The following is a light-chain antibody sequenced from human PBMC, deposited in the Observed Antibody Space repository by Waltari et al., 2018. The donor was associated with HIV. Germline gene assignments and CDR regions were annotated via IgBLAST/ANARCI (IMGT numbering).Light chain of an antibody. J-gene: IGLJ3*02. CDR2: DNN. CDR1: SSHIGNHY. V-gene: IGLV1-51*01. CDR3: GTWDTSLDAGV. Sequence: SVLTQPPSVPAAPGQKVTLSCPGISSHIGNHYVSWFQQLPGPAPKRLIYDNNQRPSGVPDRFSGSRSGTSATLGVSGLQPGDEADYYCGTWDTSLDAGVFGGGTKLTVL.